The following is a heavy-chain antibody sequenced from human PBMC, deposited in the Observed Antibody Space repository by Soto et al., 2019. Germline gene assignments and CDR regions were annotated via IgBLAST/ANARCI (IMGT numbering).Heavy chain of an antibody. V-gene: IGHV4-39*01. CDR2: IYYTGST. Sequence: ASETLSLTCTVSGGSISSSVYYWGWIRQPPGKGLDWIATIYYTGSTYYNPSLKSRVTISVDTSKNQFSLKLSAVTAADAAVYYCARHVGFWSSYSNRQIDYWGQGTLVTVSS. J-gene: IGHJ4*01. CDR3: ARHVGFWSSYSNRQIDY. D-gene: IGHD3-3*01. CDR1: GGSISSSVYY.